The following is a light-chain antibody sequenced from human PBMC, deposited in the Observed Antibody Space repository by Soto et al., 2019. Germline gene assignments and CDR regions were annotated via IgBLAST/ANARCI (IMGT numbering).Light chain of an antibody. V-gene: IGLV2-14*01. Sequence: QSMLTQPASVSGYPGQSITASCTGTSSDVGGYNYVSWYQQLPGKAPKLMIYDVSDRPSGFSNRSSCSKSRNTASLPISGLQAEDVADYYYSSYTNSSLSVCGAGSKVTV. CDR1: SSDVGGYNY. CDR3: SSYTNSSLSV. J-gene: IGLJ1*01. CDR2: DVS.